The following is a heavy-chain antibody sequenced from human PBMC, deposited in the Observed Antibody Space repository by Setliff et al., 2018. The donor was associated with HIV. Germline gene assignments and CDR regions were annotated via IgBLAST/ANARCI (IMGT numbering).Heavy chain of an antibody. Sequence: GGSLRLSCAASGFTFSDYYMSWIRQAPGKGLEWVSYISSGGSTIYYADSVKGRFTISRDNAKNSLSLQMNSLRAEDTAVYFCARPTNIDTLYYGSQSFYMYYYGMDVWGQGTTVTVSS. D-gene: IGHD3-10*01. J-gene: IGHJ6*02. CDR1: GFTFSDYY. CDR2: ISSGGSTI. V-gene: IGHV3-11*04. CDR3: ARPTNIDTLYYGSQSFYMYYYGMDV.